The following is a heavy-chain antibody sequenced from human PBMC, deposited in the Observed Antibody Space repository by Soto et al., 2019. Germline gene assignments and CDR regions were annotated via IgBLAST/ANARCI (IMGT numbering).Heavy chain of an antibody. CDR3: ASRDPGTSVDY. Sequence: QVQLQESGPGLVKPSGTQSLTCAVSGGSFTSNNWWTWVRQPPGQGLEWIGEIYRTGSTNYNPSLKSRVTISIDKSENQFSLKVTSLTAADTAVYSCASRDPGTSVDYWGQGTLVTVSS. D-gene: IGHD1-7*01. CDR1: GGSFTSNNW. CDR2: IYRTGST. J-gene: IGHJ4*02. V-gene: IGHV4-4*02.